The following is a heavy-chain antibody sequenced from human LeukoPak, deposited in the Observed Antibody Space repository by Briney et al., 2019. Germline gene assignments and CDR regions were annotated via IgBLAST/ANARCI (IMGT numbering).Heavy chain of an antibody. D-gene: IGHD6-19*01. V-gene: IGHV3-48*01. J-gene: IGHJ4*02. CDR1: GFTFSSFS. Sequence: GGSLRLSCAASGFTFSSFSMNWVRQAPGKGLEWVSYISSSNSTIYYADSVKGRFTISRDNSKNTLYLQMNSLRAEDTAVYYCARDVWHSSGWYYDYWGQGSLVTVSS. CDR2: ISSSNSTI. CDR3: ARDVWHSSGWYYDY.